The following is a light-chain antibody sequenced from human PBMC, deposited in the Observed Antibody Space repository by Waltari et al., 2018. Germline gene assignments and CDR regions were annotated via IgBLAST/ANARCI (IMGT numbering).Light chain of an antibody. CDR2: DAS. CDR1: QSVTTK. Sequence: EIVMTQSPATLSVSPGEGATLSCRASQSVTTKLAWYQLKPGQAPRLLIYDASSRATGIPARFSGSGFGTEFTLTISSLQSEDVAVYYCQQYHNWPPWTFGRGTKVEIK. CDR3: QQYHNWPPWT. V-gene: IGKV3D-15*01. J-gene: IGKJ1*01.